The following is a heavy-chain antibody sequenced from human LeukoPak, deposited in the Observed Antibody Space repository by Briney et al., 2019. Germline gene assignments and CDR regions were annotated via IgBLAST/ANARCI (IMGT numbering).Heavy chain of an antibody. Sequence: PGGSLRLSCAASGFTFSSYGMHWVRQAPGKGLEWVAVIWYGGSNKYYADSVKGRFTISRDNSKNTLYLQMNSLRAEDTAVYYCARELTYYYGSVNRGWGQGTLVTVSS. J-gene: IGHJ4*02. D-gene: IGHD3-10*01. CDR2: IWYGGSNK. V-gene: IGHV3-33*01. CDR1: GFTFSSYG. CDR3: ARELTYYYGSVNRG.